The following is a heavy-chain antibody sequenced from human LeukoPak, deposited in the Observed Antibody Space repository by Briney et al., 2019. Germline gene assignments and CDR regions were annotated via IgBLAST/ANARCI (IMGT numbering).Heavy chain of an antibody. CDR3: ARDLEVGSGSYILCYLVY. Sequence: SQTLSLTCAISGDSVSSNSAAWNWIRQSPSTGLERLGRTYCRCKWYNDYAVSVKSRITINPDTSKNQFYMQLNSVTPEDTAVYYCARDLEVGSGSYILCYLVYWGQGTLVTVSS. J-gene: IGHJ4*02. CDR2: TYCRCKWYN. D-gene: IGHD3-10*01. CDR1: GDSVSSNSAA. V-gene: IGHV6-1*01.